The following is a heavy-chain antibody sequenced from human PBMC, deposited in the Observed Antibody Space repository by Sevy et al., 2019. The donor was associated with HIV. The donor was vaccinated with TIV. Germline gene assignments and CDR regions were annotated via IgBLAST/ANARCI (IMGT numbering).Heavy chain of an antibody. V-gene: IGHV3-30-3*01. Sequence: GGSLRLSCAASGFTFSSYAMHWVRQAPGKGQEWVAVISYDGSNKYYADSVKGRFTISRDNSKNTLYLQMNSLRAEDTAVYYCARDLKGGSSGYWGQGTLVTVSS. CDR1: GFTFSSYA. CDR2: ISYDGSNK. J-gene: IGHJ4*02. CDR3: ARDLKGGSSGY. D-gene: IGHD6-6*01.